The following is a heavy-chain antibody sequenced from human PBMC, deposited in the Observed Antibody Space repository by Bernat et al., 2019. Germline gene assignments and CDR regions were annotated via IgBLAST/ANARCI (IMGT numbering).Heavy chain of an antibody. Sequence: QVQLVQSGAEVKKPGASVKVSCEASGYTFTSYVMHWVRQAPGQRLEWMGWINAGNGNTQYSQNFQGRVTITRDTSASTAYMELRSLRSEDTAVYYWARQYFSVSNWIDPWGQGTLVTVSS. CDR1: GYTFTSYV. CDR2: INAGNGNT. D-gene: IGHD3-10*01. CDR3: ARQYFSVSNWIDP. J-gene: IGHJ5*02. V-gene: IGHV1-3*01.